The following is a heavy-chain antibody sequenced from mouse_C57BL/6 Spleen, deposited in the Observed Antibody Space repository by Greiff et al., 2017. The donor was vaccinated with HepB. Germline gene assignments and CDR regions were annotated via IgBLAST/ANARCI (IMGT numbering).Heavy chain of an antibody. Sequence: EVQLQQSGPELVKSGASVKISCKASGYSFTGYYMNWVKQSPEKSLEWIGEINPSTGGTTYNQKFKAKATLTVDKSSSTAYMQLKSLTSADSAVYYCARWESSDDWYFDVWGTGTTVTVSS. J-gene: IGHJ1*03. CDR1: GYSFTGYY. D-gene: IGHD1-1*01. CDR3: ARWESSDDWYFDV. V-gene: IGHV1-42*01. CDR2: INPSTGGT.